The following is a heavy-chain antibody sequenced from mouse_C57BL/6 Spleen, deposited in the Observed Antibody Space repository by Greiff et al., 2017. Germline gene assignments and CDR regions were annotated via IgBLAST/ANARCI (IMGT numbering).Heavy chain of an antibody. Sequence: VQLKESGAELVRPGASVKLSCTASGFNIKDYYMHWVKQRPEQGLEWIGRIDPEDGDPEYAPQFQGKATMTADTSSNTAYLQLSSLTSEDTAVYYCTTDSNFEENYAMDYWGQGTSVTVSS. V-gene: IGHV14-1*01. D-gene: IGHD2-5*01. J-gene: IGHJ4*01. CDR2: IDPEDGDP. CDR3: TTDSNFEENYAMDY. CDR1: GFNIKDYY.